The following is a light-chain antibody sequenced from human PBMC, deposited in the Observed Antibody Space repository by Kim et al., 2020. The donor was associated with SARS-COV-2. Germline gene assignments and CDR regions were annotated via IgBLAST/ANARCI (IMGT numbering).Light chain of an antibody. CDR2: EVS. CDR3: SSYTDRNALV. CDR1: YSDIGRYDY. V-gene: IGLV2-8*01. J-gene: IGLJ3*02. Sequence: QSALTQPPSASGSPGQSVTLSCTGTYSDIGRYDYVSWYQNHPGRAPKLIIYEVSRRPSGVPDRFSGSKSGNTASLTVSGLRAEDEADYYCSSYTDRNALVFGGGTQLTVL.